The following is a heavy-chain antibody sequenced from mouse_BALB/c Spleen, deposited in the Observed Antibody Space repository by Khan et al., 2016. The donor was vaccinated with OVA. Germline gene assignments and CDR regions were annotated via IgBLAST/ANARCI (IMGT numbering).Heavy chain of an antibody. V-gene: IGHV14-3*02. CDR3: ATLDGNAFAY. D-gene: IGHD2-1*01. J-gene: IGHJ3*01. CDR1: GFNIKDTY. CDR2: IDPTNDNI. Sequence: VQLTDSGAELVKPGASIKLSCTASGFNIKDTYMHWVKHSPEPGSEWIGWIDPTNDNIKYDPNFQDKATITSATSSHTSYLQLTSLTDEDTAVDYGATLDGNAFAYWGQGTWVSVYA.